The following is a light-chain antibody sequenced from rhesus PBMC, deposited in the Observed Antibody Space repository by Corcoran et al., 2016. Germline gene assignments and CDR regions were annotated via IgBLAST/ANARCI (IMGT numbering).Light chain of an antibody. V-gene: IGLV3-25*01. J-gene: IGLJ1*01. Sequence: SYELTQPPSVSAASGQTARITCGGDKIGRKYVHWYQQKPPLAPVQVIYADKTRPSGIPERFSGSNSGNTATLTISGVEAGDEADYYCQVWDSRTYIFGAGARLTVL. CDR3: QVWDSRTYI. CDR2: ADK. CDR1: KIGRKY.